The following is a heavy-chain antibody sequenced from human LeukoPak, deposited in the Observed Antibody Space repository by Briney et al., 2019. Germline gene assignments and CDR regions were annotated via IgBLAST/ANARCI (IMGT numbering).Heavy chain of an antibody. D-gene: IGHD5-12*01. CDR3: ARQPRGYSGYDDYYYYGMDV. CDR2: IYYSGST. CDR1: GGSISSYY. Sequence: SETLSLTCTVSGGSISSYYWSWIRQPPGKGLEWIGYIYYSGSTNYNPSLKSRVTISVDTSKNQFSLKLSSVTAADTAVYYCARQPRGYSGYDDYYYYGMDVWGQGTTVTVSS. V-gene: IGHV4-59*08. J-gene: IGHJ6*02.